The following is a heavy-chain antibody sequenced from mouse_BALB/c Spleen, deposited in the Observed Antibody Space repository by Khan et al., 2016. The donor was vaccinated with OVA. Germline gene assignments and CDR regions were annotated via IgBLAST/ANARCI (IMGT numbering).Heavy chain of an antibody. D-gene: IGHD1-1*01. V-gene: IGHV3-1*02. Sequence: EVKLEESGPDLVKPSQSLSLTCTVTGYSITSGYSWHWIRQFPGNRLEWMAYIHYSGSTNYNPSLKSRISITRDTSKNQFFLQLNSVTPEDTATXYCARFYYYGSSFSYWGQGTLVTVSA. CDR2: IHYSGST. CDR3: ARFYYYGSSFSY. J-gene: IGHJ3*01. CDR1: GYSITSGYS.